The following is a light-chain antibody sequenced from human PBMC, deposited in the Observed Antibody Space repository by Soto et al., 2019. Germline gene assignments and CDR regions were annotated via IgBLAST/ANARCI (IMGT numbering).Light chain of an antibody. V-gene: IGKV3-15*01. Sequence: EIVLTQSPGTLSLSPGERATLSCRASQSVSSSYLAWYQQKPGQAPRLLIYGASTRATGIPVRFSGSGSRTEFTLTISSLQSEDFAVYYCQQYDKWPPTFGQGTKVDIK. J-gene: IGKJ1*01. CDR1: QSVSSSY. CDR2: GAS. CDR3: QQYDKWPPT.